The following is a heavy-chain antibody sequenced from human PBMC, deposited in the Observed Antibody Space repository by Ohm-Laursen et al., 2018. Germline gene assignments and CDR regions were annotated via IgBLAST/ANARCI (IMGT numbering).Heavy chain of an antibody. CDR2: ISWNSGTI. Sequence: SLRLSCTASGFTFDDYAMHWVRQAPGKGLEWVSGISWNSGTIGYAESVKGRFTISRDNAKNSLYLQMNSLRAEDTALYYCAKDYSSSFPNWLDPWGQGTLVTVSS. CDR1: GFTFDDYA. CDR3: AKDYSSSFPNWLDP. D-gene: IGHD6-13*01. V-gene: IGHV3-9*01. J-gene: IGHJ5*02.